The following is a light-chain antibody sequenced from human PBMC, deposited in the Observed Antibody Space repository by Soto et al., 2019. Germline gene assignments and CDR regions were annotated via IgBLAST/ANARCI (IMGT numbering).Light chain of an antibody. Sequence: QSVLTQPASVSGSPGQSITISCTGTSSDVGNFNLVSWYQHHPGKAPKLMISAVSQRPSGVPDRFSGSKSGNTASLTISGLQADDEADYFCCSYTASDIWVFGGGTQLTVL. CDR2: AVS. CDR1: SSDVGNFNL. CDR3: CSYTASDIWV. J-gene: IGLJ3*02. V-gene: IGLV2-14*02.